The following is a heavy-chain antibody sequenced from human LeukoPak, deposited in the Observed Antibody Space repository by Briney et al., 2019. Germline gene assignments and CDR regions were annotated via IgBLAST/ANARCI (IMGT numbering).Heavy chain of an antibody. D-gene: IGHD5-18*01. J-gene: IGHJ4*02. Sequence: GGSLRLSCAASGFTFSSYSMNWVRQAPGKGLEWVSSISSSSSYIYYADSVKGRFTISRDKAKNLLYLQMNSLRAEDTAVYYCVRARYSSDSYYFDYWGQGTLVTVSS. CDR3: VRARYSSDSYYFDY. CDR2: ISSSSSYI. V-gene: IGHV3-21*04. CDR1: GFTFSSYS.